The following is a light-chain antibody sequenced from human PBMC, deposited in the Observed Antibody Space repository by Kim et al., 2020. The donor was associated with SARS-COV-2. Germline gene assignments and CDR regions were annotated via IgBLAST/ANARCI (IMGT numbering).Light chain of an antibody. Sequence: DIVMTQSPLSLPVTPGEPASISCRSSQSLLHSNGYNYLDWYLQKPGQSPQLLIYLGSNRASGVPDRFSGSGSGTEFTLKIRRVEAEDVGVYYCMQARQTHSITFGQGTRLGIK. V-gene: IGKV2-28*01. CDR1: QSLLHSNGYNY. CDR3: MQARQTHSIT. CDR2: LGS. J-gene: IGKJ5*01.